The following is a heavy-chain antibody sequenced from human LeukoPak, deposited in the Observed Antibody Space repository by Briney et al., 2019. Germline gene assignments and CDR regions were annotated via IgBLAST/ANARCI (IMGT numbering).Heavy chain of an antibody. Sequence: GRSLRLSFAASGFTFIIYAMHWVRQAPGKGLEWVAVISYDGSNKYYADSVKGRFTISSDNSKNTLYLQMNSLRAEDTAVYYCARDREQTPGGYYYGMDVWGQGTTVTVSS. D-gene: IGHD1-26*01. J-gene: IGHJ6*02. CDR3: ARDREQTPGGYYYGMDV. CDR2: ISYDGSNK. CDR1: GFTFIIYA. V-gene: IGHV3-30-3*01.